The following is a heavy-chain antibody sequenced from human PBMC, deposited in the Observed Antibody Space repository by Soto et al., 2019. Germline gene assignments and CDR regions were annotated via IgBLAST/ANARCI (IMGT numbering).Heavy chain of an antibody. D-gene: IGHD6-19*01. V-gene: IGHV3-23*01. J-gene: IGHJ4*02. CDR1: GFTFSSYA. Sequence: GGPLRLSCAASGFTFSSYAMSWVRQAPGKGLEWVSAISGSGGSTYYADSVKGRFTISRDNSKNTLYLQMNSLRAEDTAVYYCAKGRGIAVAGPSAGFGYWGQGTLVTVSS. CDR3: AKGRGIAVAGPSAGFGY. CDR2: ISGSGGST.